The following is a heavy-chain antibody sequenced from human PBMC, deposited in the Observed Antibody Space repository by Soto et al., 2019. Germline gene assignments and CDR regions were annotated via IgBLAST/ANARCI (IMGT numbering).Heavy chain of an antibody. CDR1: GFTFSDYY. CDR3: AREGPGSSSWYVDS. V-gene: IGHV3-11*05. Sequence: QVQLVESGGGLVKPGGSLRLSCAASGFTFSDYYMSWIRQAPGKGLEWLSYISSSSSYINYADSVKGRFTISRDNAKNSLYLQMNRLRAGDKAVYYCAREGPGSSSWYVDSWGQGTLVTVSS. D-gene: IGHD6-13*01. J-gene: IGHJ4*02. CDR2: ISSSSSYI.